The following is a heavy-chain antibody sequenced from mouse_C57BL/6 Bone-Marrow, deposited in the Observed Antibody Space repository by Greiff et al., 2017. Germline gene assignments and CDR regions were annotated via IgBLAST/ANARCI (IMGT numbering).Heavy chain of an antibody. J-gene: IGHJ4*01. CDR2: IHPNSGST. CDR3: AYYDYDEGAMDY. Sequence: QVQLQQPGAELVKPGASVKLSCKASGYTFTSYWMHWVKQRPGQGLEWIGMIHPNSGSTNYNEKFKSKATLTVDKSSSTAYMQLSSLTSEDSAVYYCAYYDYDEGAMDYWGQGTSVTVSS. CDR1: GYTFTSYW. D-gene: IGHD2-4*01. V-gene: IGHV1-64*01.